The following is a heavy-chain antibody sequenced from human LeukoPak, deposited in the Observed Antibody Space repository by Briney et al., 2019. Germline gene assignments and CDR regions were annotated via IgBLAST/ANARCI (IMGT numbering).Heavy chain of an antibody. CDR3: ARAPDIVVVSGMDV. CDR2: ISYDGSNK. CDR1: GFTFSSYG. J-gene: IGHJ6*02. V-gene: IGHV3-30*03. Sequence: GGSLRLSCAASGFTFSSYGMHWVRQAPGKGLEWVAVISYDGSNKYYADSVKGRFTISGDNSKNTLYLQMNSLRAEDTAVYYCARAPDIVVVSGMDVWGQGTTVTVSS. D-gene: IGHD2-2*01.